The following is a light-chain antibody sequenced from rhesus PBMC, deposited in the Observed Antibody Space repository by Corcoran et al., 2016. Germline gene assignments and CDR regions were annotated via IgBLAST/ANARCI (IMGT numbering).Light chain of an antibody. V-gene: IGKV3-24*04. CDR3: QQSSDFWT. Sequence: EIVVTQSPATLSLSPGERATLSCRASQSVDSYLAWYQQKPGQAPRLLIYGASSRATGIPARFSGSGSGTDFTLTISSLEPEDVGVYYCQQSSDFWTFGQGAKVEIK. J-gene: IGKJ1*01. CDR2: GAS. CDR1: QSVDSY.